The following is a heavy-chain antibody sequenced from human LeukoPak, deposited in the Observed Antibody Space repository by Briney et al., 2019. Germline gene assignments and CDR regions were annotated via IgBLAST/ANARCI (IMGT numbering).Heavy chain of an antibody. Sequence: GGSLRLSCAASGFTLTSYGMHWVRQAPGKGLEWVAVIWYDGSNKNYADSVKGRFTISRDNSKNTLYLQMSSLRTEDTAVYYCTRSYSPNLYYFDYWGQGTLVTFSS. V-gene: IGHV3-33*01. CDR2: IWYDGSNK. CDR1: GFTLTSYG. J-gene: IGHJ4*02. D-gene: IGHD4-11*01. CDR3: TRSYSPNLYYFDY.